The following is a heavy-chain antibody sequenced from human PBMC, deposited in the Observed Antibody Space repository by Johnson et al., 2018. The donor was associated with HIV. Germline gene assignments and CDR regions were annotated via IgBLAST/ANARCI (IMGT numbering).Heavy chain of an antibody. V-gene: IGHV3-30-3*01. CDR2: ISYDGSNK. J-gene: IGHJ3*02. Sequence: VQLVESGGGVVQPGMSLRLSCAASGFTFSSYAMHWVRQAPGKGLEWVAVISYDGSNKYYADSVKGRFTISRDNAKNSLYLQMNSLRAEDTAVYYCARDSYDISGQQHDAFDIWGQGTMVTVSS. D-gene: IGHD3-22*01. CDR1: GFTFSSYA. CDR3: ARDSYDISGQQHDAFDI.